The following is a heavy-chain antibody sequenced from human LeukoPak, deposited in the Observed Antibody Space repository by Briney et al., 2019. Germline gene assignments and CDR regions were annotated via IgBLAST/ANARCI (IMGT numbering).Heavy chain of an antibody. V-gene: IGHV4-39*07. J-gene: IGHJ5*02. D-gene: IGHD3-22*01. CDR2: IYYSGST. CDR1: GGSISSSSYY. Sequence: SETLSLTCTVSGGSISSSSYYWGWNRQPPGKGLEWIGSIYYSGSTYYNPSLKSRVTISVDTSKNQFSLKLSSVTAADTAVYYCASHITTMIVGFDPWGQGTLVTVSS. CDR3: ASHITTMIVGFDP.